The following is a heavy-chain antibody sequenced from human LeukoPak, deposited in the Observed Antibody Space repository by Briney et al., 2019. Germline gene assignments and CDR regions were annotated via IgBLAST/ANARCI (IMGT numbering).Heavy chain of an antibody. J-gene: IGHJ4*02. CDR3: ARGPAYCSSTSCYTPPNY. CDR2: IKQDGSEK. CDR1: GFTFSSYW. Sequence: GGSLRLSCAASGFTFSSYWMSWVRQAPGKGLEWVANIKQDGSEKYYVDSVKGRFTISRDNAKNSLYLQMNSLGAEDTAVYSGARGPAYCSSTSCYTPPNYWGQGTLVTVSS. V-gene: IGHV3-7*01. D-gene: IGHD2-2*02.